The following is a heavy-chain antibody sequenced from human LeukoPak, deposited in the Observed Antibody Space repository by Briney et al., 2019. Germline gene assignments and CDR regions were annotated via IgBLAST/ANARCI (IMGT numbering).Heavy chain of an antibody. CDR2: ISSSGTPI. D-gene: IGHD3-10*01. Sequence: PGGSLRLSCAATGFTFSSCEMNWVRQAPGKGLEWVSYISSSGTPIYYADSVRGRFTVSRDNAKNSLYLQMNSLRAEDTAVYYCARDYYGSGMVDYWGQGALVTVSS. J-gene: IGHJ4*02. CDR1: GFTFSSCE. CDR3: ARDYYGSGMVDY. V-gene: IGHV3-48*03.